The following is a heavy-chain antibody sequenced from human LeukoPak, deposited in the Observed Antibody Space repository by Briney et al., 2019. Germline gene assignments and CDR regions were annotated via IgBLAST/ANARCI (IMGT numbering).Heavy chain of an antibody. D-gene: IGHD3-22*01. V-gene: IGHV3-30*02. CDR1: GFTFSNYG. CDR3: VRGGPGWYDTTGLPHGFDM. CDR2: IRYDGSNK. Sequence: GGSLRLSCAASGFTFSNYGIHWVRQAPGKGLEWVAFIRYDGSNKYYADSVKGRFTISRDNSKNTLYLQMNSLRAEDTAVYYCVRGGPGWYDTTGLPHGFDMWGQGTKVTVSS. J-gene: IGHJ3*02.